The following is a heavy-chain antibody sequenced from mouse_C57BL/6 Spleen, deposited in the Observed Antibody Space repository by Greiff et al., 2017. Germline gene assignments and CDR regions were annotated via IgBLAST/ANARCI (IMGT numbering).Heavy chain of an antibody. V-gene: IGHV1-26*01. CDR3: ARVYYDYVYWYFDV. CDR2: IHPNNGGT. D-gene: IGHD2-4*01. Sequence: EVQLKQSGPELVKPGASVKISCKASGYKFTDYYMNWVKQSHGKSLEWIGDIHPNNGGTSYNQKFKGKATLPVDKSSSPSFMELRSLTSEDSAVYDCARVYYDYVYWYFDVWGTGTTVTGSS. CDR1: GYKFTDYY. J-gene: IGHJ1*03.